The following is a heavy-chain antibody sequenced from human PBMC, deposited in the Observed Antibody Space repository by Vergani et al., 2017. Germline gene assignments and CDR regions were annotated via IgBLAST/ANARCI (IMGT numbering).Heavy chain of an antibody. Sequence: QVQLQESGPGLVKASQTLSITCSVSGAYVGSGGYYWSWIRQSPGKGLEWIGYIYSTGSTNYNPSLNSRVTMSVDTSKNQFSLKLRSVTAADTAVYFCARVMYRDEASTGYRLEGIDIWGQGTTVTISS. CDR3: ARVMYRDEASTGYRLEGIDI. J-gene: IGHJ6*02. CDR2: IYSTGST. CDR1: GAYVGSGGYY. V-gene: IGHV4-61*08. D-gene: IGHD3-9*01.